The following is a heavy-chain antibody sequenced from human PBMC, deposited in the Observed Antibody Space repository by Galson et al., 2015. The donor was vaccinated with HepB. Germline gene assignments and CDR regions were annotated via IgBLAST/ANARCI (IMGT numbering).Heavy chain of an antibody. J-gene: IGHJ6*02. CDR1: GFSASNYW. CDR2: INNRDGGT. Sequence: SLRLSCAASGFSASNYWMNWVRQAPGKGPEWVSVINNRDGGTEYADSVKGRFIISRDNSKNTLYLQMNSLRAEDTAVYYCAKDLHNYGMDVWGQGTTVAVSS. CDR3: AKDLHNYGMDV. V-gene: IGHV3-66*01.